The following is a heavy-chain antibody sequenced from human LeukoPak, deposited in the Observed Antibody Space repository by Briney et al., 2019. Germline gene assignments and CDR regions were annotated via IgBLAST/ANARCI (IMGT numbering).Heavy chain of an antibody. CDR2: ISSNGGST. CDR3: ASSSGYYPMGY. D-gene: IGHD3-22*01. J-gene: IGHJ4*02. Sequence: GGSLRLSCSASGFTFSSYAMHWVRQAPGKGLEYVSAISSNGGSTYYADSVKGRFTISRDNSKNTLYLQMNSLRAEDTAVYYCASSSGYYPMGYWGQGTLVTVSS. V-gene: IGHV3-64*04. CDR1: GFTFSSYA.